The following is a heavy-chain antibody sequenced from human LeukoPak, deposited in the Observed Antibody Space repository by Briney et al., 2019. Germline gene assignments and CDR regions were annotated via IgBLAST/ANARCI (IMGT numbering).Heavy chain of an antibody. D-gene: IGHD2-8*01. CDR2: IYDSGST. CDR3: ARQMYLGGMDV. Sequence: SETLSLTCTVSGASISSYFWSWIRQPPGKGLEWIGYIYDSGSTNYNPSLKSRVTISLDTSKNHFSLKLSSVTAADTALYYCARQMYLGGMDVWGQGTTVTVSS. J-gene: IGHJ6*02. CDR1: GASISSYF. V-gene: IGHV4-59*08.